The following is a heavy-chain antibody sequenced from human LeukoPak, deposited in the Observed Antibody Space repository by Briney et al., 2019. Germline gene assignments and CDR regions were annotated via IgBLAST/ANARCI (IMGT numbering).Heavy chain of an antibody. CDR3: TTAKAVAGKDYYYGMDV. CDR2: ISGSGGST. D-gene: IGHD6-19*01. V-gene: IGHV3-23*01. Sequence: EGSLRLSCAASGFTFSSYAMSWVRQAPGKGLEWVSAISGSGGSTYYADSVKGRFTISRDNSKNTLYLQMNSLKTEDTAVYYCTTAKAVAGKDYYYGMDVWGQGTTVTVSS. J-gene: IGHJ6*02. CDR1: GFTFSSYA.